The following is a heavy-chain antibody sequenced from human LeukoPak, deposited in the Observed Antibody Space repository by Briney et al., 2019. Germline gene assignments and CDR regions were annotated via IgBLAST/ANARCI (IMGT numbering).Heavy chain of an antibody. J-gene: IGHJ3*02. CDR1: GFTFSSYG. CDR2: ISGSGGYT. CDR3: AKDRIYGYGPDDAFDI. D-gene: IGHD5-18*01. Sequence: GGSLRLSCAASGFTFSSYGMSWVRQAPGTGLEWVSAISGSGGYTYYADSVKGRFTISRDNSKNTLYLQMNSLRAEDTAVYYCAKDRIYGYGPDDAFDIWGQGTMVTVSS. V-gene: IGHV3-23*01.